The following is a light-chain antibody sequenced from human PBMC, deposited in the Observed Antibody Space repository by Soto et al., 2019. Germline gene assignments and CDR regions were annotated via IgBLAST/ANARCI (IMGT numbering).Light chain of an antibody. Sequence: HSVLTQPPSASGTPGQRVTISCSGSSSNIGSNSVHWYQQLPGTAPKLLIYSSNQRPSGVPDRFSGSKSGTSASLAIGGLRSEDEADYYCAAWDDSLSGPVFGGGTKLTVL. CDR1: SSNIGSNS. J-gene: IGLJ3*02. CDR3: AAWDDSLSGPV. V-gene: IGLV1-47*02. CDR2: SSN.